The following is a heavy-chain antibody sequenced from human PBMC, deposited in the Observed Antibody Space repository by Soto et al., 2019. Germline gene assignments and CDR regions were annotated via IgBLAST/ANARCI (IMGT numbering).Heavy chain of an antibody. CDR3: ARGRYCLTGRCFPNWFDS. V-gene: IGHV4-30-4*01. CDR1: GDSISNLDYF. CDR2: IYKSATT. Sequence: SETLSLTFSVSGDSISNLDYFWAWIRQPPGQALEYIGYIYKSATTYYNPSFESRVAISVYTSKSQVSLNVTSVTAADTAVYFCARGRYCLTGRCFPNWFDSGGQGALVTVSS. J-gene: IGHJ5*01. D-gene: IGHD7-27*01.